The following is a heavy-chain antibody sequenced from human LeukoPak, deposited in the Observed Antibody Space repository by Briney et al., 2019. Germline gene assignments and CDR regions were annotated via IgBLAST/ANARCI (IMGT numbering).Heavy chain of an antibody. CDR3: ARGVSYDSSGYYYFGREYYFDY. V-gene: IGHV4-34*01. D-gene: IGHD3-22*01. CDR1: GGSFSGYY. CDR2: INHSGST. Sequence: SETLSLTCAVYGGSFSGYYWSWIRQPPGKGLEWIGEINHSGSTNYNPSLKSRVTISVDTSKNQFSLKLSSVTAADTVVYYCARGVSYDSSGYYYFGREYYFDYWGQGTLVTVSS. J-gene: IGHJ4*02.